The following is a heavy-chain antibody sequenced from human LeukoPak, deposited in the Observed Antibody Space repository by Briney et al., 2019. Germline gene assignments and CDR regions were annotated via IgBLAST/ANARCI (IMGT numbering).Heavy chain of an antibody. Sequence: SETLSLTCAVYGGSFSGYYWSWIRQPPGKGLEWIGEINHSGSTNYNPSLKSRVTISVDTSKNQFSLKLSSVTAADTAVYYCASLDTEYYFDYWGQGTLVTVPS. V-gene: IGHV4-34*01. CDR2: INHSGST. J-gene: IGHJ4*02. D-gene: IGHD5-18*01. CDR3: ASLDTEYYFDY. CDR1: GGSFSGYY.